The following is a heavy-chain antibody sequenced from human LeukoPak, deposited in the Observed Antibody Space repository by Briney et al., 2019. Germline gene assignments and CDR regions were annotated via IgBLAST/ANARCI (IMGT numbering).Heavy chain of an antibody. V-gene: IGHV1-69*13. CDR1: GGTFSSYA. J-gene: IGHJ4*02. Sequence: ASVKVSCKASGGTFSSYAISWVRQAPGQGLEWMGGIIPIFGTANYAQKFQGRVTITADESTSTVYMELSSLRSEDTAVYYCARDRLYVWGSYSDYWGQGTLVTVSS. D-gene: IGHD3-16*01. CDR2: IIPIFGTA. CDR3: ARDRLYVWGSYSDY.